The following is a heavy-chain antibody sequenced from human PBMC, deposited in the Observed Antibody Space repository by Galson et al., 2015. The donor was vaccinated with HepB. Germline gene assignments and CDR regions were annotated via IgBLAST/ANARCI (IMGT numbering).Heavy chain of an antibody. V-gene: IGHV1-18*01. CDR1: GYTFRTYS. CDR2: ISAYNGNT. D-gene: IGHD5-24*01. J-gene: IGHJ4*02. Sequence: SVKVSCKASGYTFRTYSISWVRQAPGQGLEWMGWISAYNGNTDYAQNLQGRVTMTTDTSTSTAYMELRSLNSDDTAVYYCARGGVATMGGPSFDYWGQGTLVTVSS. CDR3: ARGGVATMGGPSFDY.